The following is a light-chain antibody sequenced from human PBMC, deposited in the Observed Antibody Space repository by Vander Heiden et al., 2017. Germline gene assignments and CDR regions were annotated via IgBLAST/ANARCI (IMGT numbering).Light chain of an antibody. J-gene: IGLJ2*01. CDR1: SSGVGRYDL. Sequence: QSALTQPATVSGPPGQSITISCTATSSGVGRYDLVSWYQQHPGKAPKLIIYEVVKRPSGVSNRFSGSKSGNTASLTISGLQAEDEADYFCCSYGRRTFGGGTKLTVL. V-gene: IGLV2-23*02. CDR2: EVV. CDR3: CSYGRRT.